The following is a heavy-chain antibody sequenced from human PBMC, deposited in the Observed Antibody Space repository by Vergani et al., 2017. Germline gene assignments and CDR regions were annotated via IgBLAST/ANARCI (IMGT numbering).Heavy chain of an antibody. CDR3: AIESVLVVAATYFDY. CDR2: ISGSGYST. D-gene: IGHD2-15*01. J-gene: IGHJ4*02. Sequence: EVQLLESGGGLVQPGGSLRLSCAASGLTFSHYAMSWVRQAPGKGLEWVSNISGSGYSTNYADSVKGRFTISRDNSKNMLYLQMNSLRADDTAVYYCAIESVLVVAATYFDYWGQGTLVTVSS. V-gene: IGHV3-23*01. CDR1: GLTFSHYA.